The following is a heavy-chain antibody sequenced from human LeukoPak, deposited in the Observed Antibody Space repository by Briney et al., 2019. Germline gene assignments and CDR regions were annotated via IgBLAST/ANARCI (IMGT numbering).Heavy chain of an antibody. CDR2: ISGNSDRT. Sequence: PGGSLRLSCEASGFTFIKYAMDWVRQAPGKGLEWVSAISGNSDRTYYADSVKGRFTISRDNSQNTLSLQMNSLRAEDTAVYYCAKGHGDYIPAEYLQQWGQGMLVTVSS. V-gene: IGHV3-23*01. CDR3: AKGHGDYIPAEYLQQ. CDR1: GFTFIKYA. D-gene: IGHD4-17*01. J-gene: IGHJ1*01.